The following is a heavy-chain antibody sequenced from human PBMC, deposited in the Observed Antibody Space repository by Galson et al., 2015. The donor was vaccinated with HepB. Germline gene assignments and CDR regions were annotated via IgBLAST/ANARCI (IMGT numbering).Heavy chain of an antibody. V-gene: IGHV4-4*07. D-gene: IGHD6-13*01. CDR3: AGDFIAGRWDWFDP. CDR1: GGSISSYY. CDR2: IYTSGST. J-gene: IGHJ5*02. Sequence: SETLSLTCTVSGGSISSYYWSWIRQPAGKGLEWIGRIYTSGSTNYNPSLKSRVTMSVDTSKNQFSLKLSSVTAADTAVYYCAGDFIAGRWDWFDPWGQGALVTVSS.